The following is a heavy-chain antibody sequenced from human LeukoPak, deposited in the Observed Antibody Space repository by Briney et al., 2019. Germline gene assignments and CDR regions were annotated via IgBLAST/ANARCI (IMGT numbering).Heavy chain of an antibody. CDR2: IIPILGIA. V-gene: IGHV1-69*04. Sequence: ASVKVSCKASGYTFTTYGFSWVRQAPGQGLEWMGRIIPILGIANYAQKFQGRVTITADKSTSTAYMELSSLRSEDTAVYYCASGDYGDYDDAFDIWDQGTMVTVSS. D-gene: IGHD4-17*01. CDR3: ASGDYGDYDDAFDI. CDR1: GYTFTTYG. J-gene: IGHJ3*02.